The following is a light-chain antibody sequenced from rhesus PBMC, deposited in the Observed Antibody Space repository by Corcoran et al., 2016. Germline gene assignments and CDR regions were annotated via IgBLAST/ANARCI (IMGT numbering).Light chain of an antibody. J-gene: IGKJ2*01. CDR3: QQDYTTPYS. CDR2: DAS. V-gene: IGKV1-38*01. CDR1: QGISSY. Sequence: DIQLTQSPSSLSASVGDRVTITCRASQGISSYLAWYQQKSGKAPKLLIYDASNLQRGVPSRFSGSGSGTEFTLTISSLQPEDFATYYCQQDYTTPYSFGQGTKVEIK.